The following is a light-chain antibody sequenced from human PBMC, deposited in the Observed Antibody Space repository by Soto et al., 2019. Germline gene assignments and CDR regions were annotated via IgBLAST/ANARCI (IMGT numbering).Light chain of an antibody. CDR3: HQYGSSST. CDR2: GAS. J-gene: IGKJ1*01. Sequence: VLPHSQPPVALSPGERSTLSCGASQSVSNNYLAWYQQKPGQAPRLLIYGASNRATGIPDRFSGSGSGTDFTLTISRLEPDDFAVYSRHQYGSSSTFGQGTKL. CDR1: QSVSNNY. V-gene: IGKV3-20*01.